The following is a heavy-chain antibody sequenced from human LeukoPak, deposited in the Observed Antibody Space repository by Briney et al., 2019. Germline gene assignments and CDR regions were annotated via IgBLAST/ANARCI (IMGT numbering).Heavy chain of an antibody. D-gene: IGHD1-26*01. Sequence: SGTLSLTCGVSGGSIDITNYWSWVRQAPGKGLEWIGEIAHDGTTNYNPSLRSRVAMSFDRANNQSSLSLTSVTAADTAVYYCTREDRPYCPFAYWGQGVLVTVSS. CDR2: IAHDGTT. J-gene: IGHJ4*02. CDR3: TREDRPYCPFAY. CDR1: GGSIDITNY. V-gene: IGHV4-4*02.